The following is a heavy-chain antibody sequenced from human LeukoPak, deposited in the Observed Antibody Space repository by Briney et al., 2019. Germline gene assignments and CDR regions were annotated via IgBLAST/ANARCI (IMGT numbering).Heavy chain of an antibody. CDR3: AKAVGWGASGTYYYYYYYMDV. J-gene: IGHJ6*03. D-gene: IGHD3-10*01. V-gene: IGHV3-66*02. CDR2: LHSDGIS. Sequence: GGSLRLSCVVSGFTVNNNYMNWVRQAPGKGLEWVSILHSDGISHYADSVKGRSTISRDNSKNTLYLQMNSLRAEDTAVYYCAKAVGWGASGTYYYYYYYMDVWGKGTTVTISS. CDR1: GFTVNNNY.